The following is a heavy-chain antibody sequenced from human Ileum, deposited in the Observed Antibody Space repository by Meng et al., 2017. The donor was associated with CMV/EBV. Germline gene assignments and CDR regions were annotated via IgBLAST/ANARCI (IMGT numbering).Heavy chain of an antibody. CDR2: ISSSSSYI. J-gene: IGHJ5*02. Sequence: GESLKISCAASGFTFSSYSMNWVRQAPGKGLEWVSSISSSSSYIYYADSVKGRFTISRDNAKNSLYLQMNSLGAEDTAVYYCARDGGFWSGYVGRGNWFDPWGQGTLVTVSS. D-gene: IGHD3-3*01. CDR3: ARDGGFWSGYVGRGNWFDP. CDR1: GFTFSSYS. V-gene: IGHV3-21*01.